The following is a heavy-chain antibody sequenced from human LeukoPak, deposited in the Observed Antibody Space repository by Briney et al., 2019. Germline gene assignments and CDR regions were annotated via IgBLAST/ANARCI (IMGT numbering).Heavy chain of an antibody. CDR3: AREAEMYSGSYSSGDAFDI. D-gene: IGHD1-26*01. J-gene: IGHJ3*02. CDR1: GFTFSSNG. CDR2: ISSSSSYI. Sequence: PGGSLRLSCTASGFTFSSNGMNWVRQAPGKGLEWVSSISSSSSYIYYADSVKGRFTISRDNAKNSLYLQMNSLRAEDTAVYYCAREAEMYSGSYSSGDAFDIWGQGTMVTVSS. V-gene: IGHV3-21*01.